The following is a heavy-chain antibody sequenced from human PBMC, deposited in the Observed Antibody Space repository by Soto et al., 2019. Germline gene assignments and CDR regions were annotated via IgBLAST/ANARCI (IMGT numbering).Heavy chain of an antibody. V-gene: IGHV3-30*03. Sequence: QVQLVESGGGVVQPGRSLRLSCAASGFTFSSYGMHWVRQAPGKGLEWVAVISYDGSNKYYADSVKGRFTISRDNSKNTRYLQMNSLRAEDTAVYYCAILQYSGYDLYDYWGQGTLVTVSS. CDR2: ISYDGSNK. J-gene: IGHJ4*02. D-gene: IGHD5-12*01. CDR1: GFTFSSYG. CDR3: AILQYSGYDLYDY.